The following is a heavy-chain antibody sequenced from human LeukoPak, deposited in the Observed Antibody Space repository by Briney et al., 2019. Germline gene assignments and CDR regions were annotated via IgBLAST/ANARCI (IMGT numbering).Heavy chain of an antibody. D-gene: IGHD2-21*01. V-gene: IGHV4-34*01. CDR3: ARESHLLYHDY. CDR1: GGSFSGYY. CDR2: INHSGST. Sequence: PSETLSLTCAVYGGSFSGYYWSWIRQPPGKGLEWIGEINHSGSTNYNPSLKSRVTISVDTSKNQFSLKLSSVTAADTAVYYCARESHLLYHDYWGQGTLVTVSS. J-gene: IGHJ4*02.